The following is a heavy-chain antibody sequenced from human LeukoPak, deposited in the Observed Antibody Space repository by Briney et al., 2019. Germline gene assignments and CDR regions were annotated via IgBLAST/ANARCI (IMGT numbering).Heavy chain of an antibody. J-gene: IGHJ5*02. Sequence: GASVKVSCKASGYTFTGYYMHWVRQAPGQGLEWMGWINPNSGGTNYAQKFQGRVTMTRDTSISTAYMVLSRLRSDDTAVYYCARDFSHYYGSGSSNWFDPWGQGTLVTVSS. CDR3: ARDFSHYYGSGSSNWFDP. CDR2: INPNSGGT. D-gene: IGHD3-10*01. V-gene: IGHV1-2*02. CDR1: GYTFTGYY.